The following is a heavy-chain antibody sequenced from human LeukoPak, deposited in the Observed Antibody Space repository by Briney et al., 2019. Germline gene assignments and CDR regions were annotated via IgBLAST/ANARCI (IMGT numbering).Heavy chain of an antibody. Sequence: GGSLRLSCAASGFTFSVYFMGWVRQAPGKGLEWVGRIKIEGDSYTTEYAASVKGRFTISRDDSENSLFLQMNSLKTEDTAVYYCAKTRPLDSSSWSHGDYWGQGTLVTVSS. V-gene: IGHV3-72*01. CDR1: GFTFSVYF. J-gene: IGHJ4*02. D-gene: IGHD6-13*01. CDR2: IKIEGDSYTT. CDR3: AKTRPLDSSSWSHGDY.